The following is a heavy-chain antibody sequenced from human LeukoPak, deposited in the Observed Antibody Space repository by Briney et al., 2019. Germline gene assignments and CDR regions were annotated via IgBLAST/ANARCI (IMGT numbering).Heavy chain of an antibody. CDR2: ISGSGGST. Sequence: GSLRLSCAASGFTFSSYAMSWVRQAPGKGLEWVSAISGSGGSTYYADSVKGRFTISRDNSKNTLYLQMNSLRAEDTAVYYCAKDQGIQLWSSFPYYFDYWGQGTLVTVSS. V-gene: IGHV3-23*01. D-gene: IGHD5-18*01. CDR1: GFTFSSYA. CDR3: AKDQGIQLWSSFPYYFDY. J-gene: IGHJ4*02.